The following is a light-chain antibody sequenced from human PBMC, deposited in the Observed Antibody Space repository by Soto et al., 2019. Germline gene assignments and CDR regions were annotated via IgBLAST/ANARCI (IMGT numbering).Light chain of an antibody. V-gene: IGKV4-1*01. J-gene: IGKJ1*01. CDR2: ETX. CDR3: QHYNDWPTWT. CDR1: QRFLSNNNNY. Sequence: EMVRPQSPNSLPVLHGERTTLNCKSSQRFLSNNNNYLSLFLQKSGQYPRLXIXETXTRESGVPERFXGSGSGRAFTLTLSSLQSEEFALYYCQHYNDWPTWTFGQGTKVDIK.